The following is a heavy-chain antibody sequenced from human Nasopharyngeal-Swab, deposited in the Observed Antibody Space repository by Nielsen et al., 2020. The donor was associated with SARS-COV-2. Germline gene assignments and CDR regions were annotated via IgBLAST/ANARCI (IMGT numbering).Heavy chain of an antibody. J-gene: IGHJ3*02. Sequence: GESLKISCAASGFTFSSYDMHWVRQATGKGLEWVSAIGTAGDTYYPGSVKGRFTISRENAKNPLYLQMNSLRAGDTAVYYCARGNQWLRYAFDIWGQGTMVTVSS. V-gene: IGHV3-13*01. CDR1: GFTFSSYD. D-gene: IGHD6-19*01. CDR3: ARGNQWLRYAFDI. CDR2: IGTAGDT.